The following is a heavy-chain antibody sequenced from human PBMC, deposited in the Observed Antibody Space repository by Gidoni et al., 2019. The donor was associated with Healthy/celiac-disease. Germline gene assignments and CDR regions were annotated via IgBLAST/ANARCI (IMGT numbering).Heavy chain of an antibody. CDR1: GGSISSYY. J-gene: IGHJ6*02. CDR3: ARVYYYDSSAHDPSYYGMDV. Sequence: QVQLQESGPGLVKPSETLSLTCTVSGGSISSYYWSWIRQPPGKGLEWIGYIYYSGSTNYNPSLKSRVTISVDTSKNQFSLKLSSVTAADTAVYYCARVYYYDSSAHDPSYYGMDVWGQGTTVTVSS. D-gene: IGHD3-22*01. CDR2: IYYSGST. V-gene: IGHV4-59*01.